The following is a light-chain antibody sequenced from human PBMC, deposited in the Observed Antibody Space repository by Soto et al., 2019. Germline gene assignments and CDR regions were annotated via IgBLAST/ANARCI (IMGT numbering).Light chain of an antibody. CDR2: DVT. J-gene: IGLJ2*01. CDR3: ASYAGNSVI. V-gene: IGLV2-11*01. CDR1: NSDVGGYIY. Sequence: QSALTQPRSVSGSPGQSVTISCTGANSDVGGYIYVSWYQQPPGKAPKLIIYDVTERPSGVPDRFSGPKSGNTASLTISGLQDEDEGDYYCASYAGNSVIFGGGTKLTVL.